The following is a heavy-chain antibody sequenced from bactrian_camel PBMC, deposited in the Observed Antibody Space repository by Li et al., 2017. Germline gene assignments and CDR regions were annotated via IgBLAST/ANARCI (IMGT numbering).Heavy chain of an antibody. CDR2: IYTLDDST. CDR1: GSGYISGTYC. Sequence: HVQLVESGGGSVQSGGSLRLSCAASGSGYISGTYCLGWFRQAPGKQREGVATIYTLDDSTYYSDSAKGRFTISRDTAKNTMYLQMNSLTPDDSAMYYCAADFRTVVAGCTFYDYTYWGRGTQVTVS. V-gene: IGHV3S54*01. CDR3: AADFRTVVAGCTFYDYTY. J-gene: IGHJ4*01. D-gene: IGHD6*01.